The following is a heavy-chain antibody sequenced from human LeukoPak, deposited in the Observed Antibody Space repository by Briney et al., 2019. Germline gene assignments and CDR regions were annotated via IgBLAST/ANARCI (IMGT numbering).Heavy chain of an antibody. CDR1: GSSFTSYW. D-gene: IGHD3-22*01. CDR2: IYPGDSDT. Sequence: GAALQISCKGSGSSFTSYWIGWVRPMPGKGVEWMGIIYPGDSDTRYSPSFQGQVTISADKSISTAYLQWSSLKASDTAMYYCGRQHSSGYFDYWGQGTLVTVSS. CDR3: GRQHSSGYFDY. J-gene: IGHJ4*02. V-gene: IGHV5-51*01.